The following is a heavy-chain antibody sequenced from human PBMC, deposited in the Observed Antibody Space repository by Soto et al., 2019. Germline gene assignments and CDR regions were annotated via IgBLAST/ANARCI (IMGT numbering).Heavy chain of an antibody. CDR2: IYYSGST. CDR1: GGSISSGGYY. CDR3: ARDPGDYATKVPGWYFDL. Sequence: QVQLQESGPGLVKPSQTLSLTCTVSGGSISSGGYYWSWIRQHPGKGLEWIGYIYYSGSTYYNPSLTSRVTITVDTSKNQFSLKLSSVTAADTAVYYCARDPGDYATKVPGWYFDLWGRGTLVTVSS. J-gene: IGHJ2*01. V-gene: IGHV4-31*03. D-gene: IGHD2-2*01.